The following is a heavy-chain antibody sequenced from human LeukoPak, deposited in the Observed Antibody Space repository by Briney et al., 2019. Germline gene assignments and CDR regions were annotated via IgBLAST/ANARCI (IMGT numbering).Heavy chain of an antibody. CDR2: IRSKANSYAP. CDR3: TSSNTVTARRYFDY. CDR1: GFTFSGSA. V-gene: IGHV3-73*01. D-gene: IGHD4-17*01. Sequence: PGGSLRLSCAASGFTFSGSAMHWVRQASGKVLEWVGRIRSKANSYAPAYAASVKGRFTISGDDSKNTAYLQMNSLKTEDTAVYYCTSSNTVTARRYFDYWGQGTLVTVSS. J-gene: IGHJ4*02.